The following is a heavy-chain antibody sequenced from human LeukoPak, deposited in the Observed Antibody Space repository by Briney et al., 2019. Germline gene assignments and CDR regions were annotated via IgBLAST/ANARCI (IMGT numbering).Heavy chain of an antibody. CDR3: ARAGIAAHRKSWGFDY. CDR1: GGSISSGGYS. V-gene: IGHV4-30-2*01. Sequence: SQTLSLTCAVSGGSISSGGYSWSWIRQPPGKGLEWIGYIYHSGSTYYNPSLKSRVTISVDRSKNQFSLKLSSVTAADTAVYYCARAGIAAHRKSWGFDYWGQGTLVTVSS. J-gene: IGHJ4*02. CDR2: IYHSGST. D-gene: IGHD6-6*01.